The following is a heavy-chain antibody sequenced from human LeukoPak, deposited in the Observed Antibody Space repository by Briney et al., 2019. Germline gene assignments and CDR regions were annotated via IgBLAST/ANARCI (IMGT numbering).Heavy chain of an antibody. V-gene: IGHV1-2*02. CDR2: INPNSGGT. J-gene: IGHJ4*02. CDR1: GYTFTGYY. CDR3: ARRIVVGKAFDY. D-gene: IGHD2-15*01. Sequence: SVKVSCKASGYTFTGYYMHWVRQAPGQGLEWMGWINPNSGGTNYAQKFQGRVTMTRDTSISTAYMELSSLTSDDTAVYYCARRIVVGKAFDYWGQGTLLTVSS.